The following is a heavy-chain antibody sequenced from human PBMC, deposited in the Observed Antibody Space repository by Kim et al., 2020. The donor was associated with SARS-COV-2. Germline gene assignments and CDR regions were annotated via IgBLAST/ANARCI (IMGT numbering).Heavy chain of an antibody. V-gene: IGHV4-39*01. Sequence: THTNPPLKGQVTISVDPSKKQFSLRLGSVTAADAAVYYCARHLRNWYFDLWGRGTLVTVSS. CDR2: T. CDR3: ARHLRNWYFDL. J-gene: IGHJ2*01.